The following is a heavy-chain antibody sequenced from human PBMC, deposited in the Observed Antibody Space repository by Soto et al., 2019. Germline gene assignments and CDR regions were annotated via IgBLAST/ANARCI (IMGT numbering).Heavy chain of an antibody. D-gene: IGHD2-21*01. Sequence: SVSNAWMNWVRQAPGKGLEWVGRIKSKTDGGTTDYAAPVKGRFTISRDDSKNTLYLQMNSLKTEDTAVYYCTTDAIVVGGQWVMDYWGQGTLVTVSS. CDR3: TTDAIVVGGQWVMDY. CDR1: SVSNAW. J-gene: IGHJ4*02. CDR2: IKSKTDGGTT. V-gene: IGHV3-15*07.